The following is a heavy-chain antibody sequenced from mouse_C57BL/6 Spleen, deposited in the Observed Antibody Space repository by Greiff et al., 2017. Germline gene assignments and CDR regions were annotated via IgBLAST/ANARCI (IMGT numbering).Heavy chain of an antibody. CDR3: AREGLRRDFDY. J-gene: IGHJ2*01. V-gene: IGHV1-54*01. CDR1: GYAFTNYL. CDR2: INPGSGGT. Sequence: VQLQQSGAELVRPGTSVKVSCKASGYAFTNYLIEWVKQRPGQGLEWIGVINPGSGGTNYNEKFKGKATLTADKSSSTAYMPLSSLTSEDSAVYFCAREGLRRDFDYWGQGTTLTVSS. D-gene: IGHD2-4*01.